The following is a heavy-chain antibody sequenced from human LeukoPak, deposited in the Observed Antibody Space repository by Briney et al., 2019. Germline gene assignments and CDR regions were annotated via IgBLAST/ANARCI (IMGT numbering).Heavy chain of an antibody. D-gene: IGHD3-16*01. CDR1: EFTVSSNY. CDR2: IYSGGST. Sequence: QSGGSLRLSCAASEFTVSSNYMSWVRQAPRKGLEWVSVIYSGGSTYYADSVKGRFTISRHNSKHTLYLQMNSLRGEDTGVYYCATIGGDYVSFDNWGRGPLVTVTS. CDR3: ATIGGDYVSFDN. V-gene: IGHV3-53*04. J-gene: IGHJ4*02.